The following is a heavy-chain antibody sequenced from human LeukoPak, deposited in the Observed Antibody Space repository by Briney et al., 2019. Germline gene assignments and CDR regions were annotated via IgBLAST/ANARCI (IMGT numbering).Heavy chain of an antibody. CDR3: GGSGSYYRLDY. CDR2: ISGSGSST. J-gene: IGHJ4*02. Sequence: GGSLRLSCAASGFTFTSYVMTWVRQAPGKGLEWVSAISGSGSSTYYADSVTGRFPISRDNSKNTLYLQMNSLRAEDTAVYYCGGSGSYYRLDYWGQGTLVTVSS. V-gene: IGHV3-23*01. D-gene: IGHD3-10*01. CDR1: GFTFTSYV.